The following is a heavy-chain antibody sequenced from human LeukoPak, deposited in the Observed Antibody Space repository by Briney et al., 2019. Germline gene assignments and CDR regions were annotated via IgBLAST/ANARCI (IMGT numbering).Heavy chain of an antibody. V-gene: IGHV3-23*01. D-gene: IGHD3-3*01. CDR3: AKCYDFWSGYYAFDI. CDR2: ISGSGGST. Sequence: GGSLRLSCAASGFIFSSYAMTWVRQAPGKGLEWVSAISGSGGSTYYADSVKGRFTISRDNSKNTLYLQMNSLRAEDTAVYYCAKCYDFWSGYYAFDIWGQGTMVTVSS. CDR1: GFIFSSYA. J-gene: IGHJ3*02.